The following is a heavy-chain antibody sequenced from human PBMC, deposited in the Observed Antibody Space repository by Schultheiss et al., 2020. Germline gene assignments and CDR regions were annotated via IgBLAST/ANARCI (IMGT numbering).Heavy chain of an antibody. J-gene: IGHJ6*02. CDR1: GFTVSSNY. CDR3: ARVWTNPYYYYYGMDV. V-gene: IGHV3-66*01. D-gene: IGHD1-1*01. Sequence: GGSLRLSCAASGFTVSSNYMSWVRQAPGKGLEWVSVIYSGGSTYYADSVKGRFTISRDNAKNSLYLQMNSLRAEDTAVYYCARVWTNPYYYYYGMDVWGQGTTVTVSS. CDR2: IYSGGST.